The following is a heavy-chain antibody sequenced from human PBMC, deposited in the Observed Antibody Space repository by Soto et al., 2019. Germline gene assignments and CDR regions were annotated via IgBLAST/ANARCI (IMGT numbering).Heavy chain of an antibody. J-gene: IGHJ4*02. CDR3: AKVGCASSCLYGFDY. V-gene: IGHV3-23*01. D-gene: IGHD2-15*01. CDR2: ISRSGGNT. CDR1: GFTFSSYA. Sequence: EVQLLESGGGLVQPGGSLRLSCAASGFTFSSYAMTWVRQAPGKGLEWVSAISRSGGNTYYADSVKGRFTISRDNSKNTLDLQMNSLRAEDTAIYYCAKVGCASSCLYGFDYWGQGTLVTVSS.